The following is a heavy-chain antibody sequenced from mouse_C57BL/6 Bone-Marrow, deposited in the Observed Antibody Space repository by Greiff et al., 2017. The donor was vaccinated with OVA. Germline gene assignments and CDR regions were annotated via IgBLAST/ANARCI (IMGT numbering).Heavy chain of an antibody. Sequence: VQRVESGPGLVAPSQSLSITCTVSGFSLTSYGVDWVRQSPGKGLEWLGVIWGVGSTNYNSALKSRLSISKDNSKSQVFLKMNSLQTDDTAMYYCASDHGGTFAYWGQGTLVTVSA. V-gene: IGHV2-6*01. CDR1: GFSLTSYG. J-gene: IGHJ3*01. CDR2: IWGVGST. D-gene: IGHD4-1*01. CDR3: ASDHGGTFAY.